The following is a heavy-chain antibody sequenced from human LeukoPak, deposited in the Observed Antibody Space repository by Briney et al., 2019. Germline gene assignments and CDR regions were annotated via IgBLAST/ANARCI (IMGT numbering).Heavy chain of an antibody. Sequence: RGSLRLSCAASGFSFTTHWMNWCRQAPGKGLEWVANINEDGSERNYVDSVRGRFTISRDNTANSLYLQMNGLGAEDTAVYYCVTDRDRDWRKQFDYWGQGALVIVSS. CDR3: VTDRDRDWRKQFDY. J-gene: IGHJ4*02. CDR2: INEDGSER. D-gene: IGHD5-24*01. CDR1: GFSFTTHW. V-gene: IGHV3-7*01.